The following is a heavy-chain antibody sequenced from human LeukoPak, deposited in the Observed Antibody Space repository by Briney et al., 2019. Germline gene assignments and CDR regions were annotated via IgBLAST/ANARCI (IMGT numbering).Heavy chain of an antibody. CDR1: GYIFTDYY. CDR3: ARDMRYSSSWYILDY. Sequence: ASVKVSCKASGYIFTDYYMHWVRQAPGQGLEWMGWINPNNGGTNCAQKFQGRVTMTRDTSISTAYMELSRLRSDDTAVYYCARDMRYSSSWYILDYWGQGTLVTVSS. D-gene: IGHD6-13*01. V-gene: IGHV1-2*02. J-gene: IGHJ4*02. CDR2: INPNNGGT.